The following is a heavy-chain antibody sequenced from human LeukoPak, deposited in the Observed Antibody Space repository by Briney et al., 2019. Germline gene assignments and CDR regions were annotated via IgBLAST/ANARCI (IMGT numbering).Heavy chain of an antibody. CDR2: IWYDGSNK. V-gene: IGHV3-33*01. Sequence: GGSLRLSCAASGLTFSSYGMHWVRQAPGKGLEWVAVIWYDGSNKYYAGSVKGRFTISRDNSKNTLYLQMNSLRAEDTAVYYCARDPIFGVVNPSYYYYGMDVWGQGTTVTVPS. D-gene: IGHD3-3*01. CDR3: ARDPIFGVVNPSYYYYGMDV. J-gene: IGHJ6*02. CDR1: GLTFSSYG.